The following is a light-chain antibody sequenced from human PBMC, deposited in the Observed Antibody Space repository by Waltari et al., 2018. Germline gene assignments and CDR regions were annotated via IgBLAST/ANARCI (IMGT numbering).Light chain of an antibody. CDR2: GAS. Sequence: EIVLTQSPGSLSSSPGERVTLSCRASQSVSRAWAWYQQKPGQAPRLLIFGASNRATGIPDRFSGSGSETDFSLTISRLVPEDFAVYYCQHYVRLPATFGRGTKVEIK. CDR3: QHYVRLPAT. CDR1: QSVSRAW. V-gene: IGKV3-20*01. J-gene: IGKJ1*01.